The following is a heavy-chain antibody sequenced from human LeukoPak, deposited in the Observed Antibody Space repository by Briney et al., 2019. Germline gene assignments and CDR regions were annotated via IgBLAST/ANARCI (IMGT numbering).Heavy chain of an antibody. V-gene: IGHV3-30*04. CDR2: ISYDGSNK. CDR3: ARDAGYYIWYYYYMDV. D-gene: IGHD3-9*01. CDR1: GFTFSSYA. J-gene: IGHJ6*03. Sequence: GGSLRLSCAASGFTFSSYAMHWVRQAPGKGLEWVAVISYDGSNKYYADSVKGRFTISRDNSKNTLYLQMNSLRAEDTAVYYCARDAGYYIWYYYYMDVWGKGTTVTISS.